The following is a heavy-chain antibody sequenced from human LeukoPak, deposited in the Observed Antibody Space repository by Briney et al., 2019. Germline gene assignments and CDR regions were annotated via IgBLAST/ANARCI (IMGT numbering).Heavy chain of an antibody. V-gene: IGHV4-59*01. J-gene: IGHJ5*02. CDR2: IYYTGST. CDR1: GGSISNYY. CDR3: VREYCSGGSCSGLNWFDP. Sequence: PSETLSLTCTVSGGSISNYYWGWIRQPPGKGLGWIGYIYYTGSTNYNPSLKSRVTISLDTSKSQFSLKLSSVTAADTAVYYCVREYCSGGSCSGLNWFDPWGQGTLVTVSS. D-gene: IGHD2-15*01.